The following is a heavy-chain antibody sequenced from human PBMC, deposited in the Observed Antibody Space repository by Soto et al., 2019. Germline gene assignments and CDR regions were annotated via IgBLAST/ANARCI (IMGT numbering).Heavy chain of an antibody. D-gene: IGHD3-22*01. CDR3: ARDRSYYYDSSGYYVY. CDR2: IKQDGSEK. V-gene: IGHV3-7*03. Sequence: PGGSLRLSCAASGFTFSSYWMSWVRQAPGKGLEWVANIKQDGSEKYYVDSVKGRFTISRDNAKNSLYLQMNSLRAEDTAVYYCARDRSYYYDSSGYYVYWGQGTLVTVSS. CDR1: GFTFSSYW. J-gene: IGHJ4*02.